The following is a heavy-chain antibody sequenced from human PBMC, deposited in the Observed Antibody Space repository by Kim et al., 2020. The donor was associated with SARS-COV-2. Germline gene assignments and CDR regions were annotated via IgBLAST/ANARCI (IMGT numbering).Heavy chain of an antibody. Sequence: SVKVSCKASGFTFTSSTVQWVRQARGQRLELIGWIIVGGGNTNYAQQFQGRVTIARDMSTSTAYMELSSLRSADTAVYYGAAGGGDDHIWGQGTMVTVYS. J-gene: IGHJ3*02. CDR1: GFTFTSST. CDR2: IIVGGGNT. CDR3: AAGGGDDHI. D-gene: IGHD2-21*01. V-gene: IGHV1-58*01.